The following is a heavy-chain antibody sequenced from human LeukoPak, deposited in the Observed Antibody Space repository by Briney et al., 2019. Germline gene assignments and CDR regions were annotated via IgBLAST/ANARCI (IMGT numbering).Heavy chain of an antibody. Sequence: GGSLRLSCAASGFTFSSYGMHWVRQAPGKGLEWVAFIRYDGSNKYYADSVKGRFTISRDNSKNTLYLQMNSLRAEDTAVYYCARALVGATYLDYWGQGTLVTVSS. V-gene: IGHV3-30*02. D-gene: IGHD1-26*01. CDR2: IRYDGSNK. CDR3: ARALVGATYLDY. CDR1: GFTFSSYG. J-gene: IGHJ4*02.